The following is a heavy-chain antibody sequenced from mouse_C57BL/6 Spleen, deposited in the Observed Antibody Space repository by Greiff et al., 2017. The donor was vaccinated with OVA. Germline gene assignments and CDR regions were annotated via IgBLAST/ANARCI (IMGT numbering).Heavy chain of an antibody. CDR2: IHPNSGST. V-gene: IGHV1-64*01. Sequence: QVQLQQPGAELVKPGASVKLSCKASGYTFTSYWLHWVKQRPGQGLEWIGMIHPNSGSTNYNEKFKSKATLTVDQSSSTAYMQLSSLTSEDSAVYYCARDYGSSSDYWGQGTTLTVSS. D-gene: IGHD1-1*01. CDR1: GYTFTSYW. CDR3: ARDYGSSSDY. J-gene: IGHJ2*01.